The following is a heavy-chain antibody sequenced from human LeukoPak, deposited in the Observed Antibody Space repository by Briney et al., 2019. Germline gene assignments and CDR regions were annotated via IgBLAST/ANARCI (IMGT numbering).Heavy chain of an antibody. Sequence: GGSLRLPCAASGFTFVNYEMNWVRQAPGKGLEWVSYISGRGSRIYYADSVKGRFTISRDNAENSLYLQMNSLRAEDTAVYYCARDTEYGDYFDYWGQGTLVTVSS. J-gene: IGHJ4*02. CDR3: ARDTEYGDYFDY. V-gene: IGHV3-48*03. CDR1: GFTFVNYE. CDR2: ISGRGSRI. D-gene: IGHD4-17*01.